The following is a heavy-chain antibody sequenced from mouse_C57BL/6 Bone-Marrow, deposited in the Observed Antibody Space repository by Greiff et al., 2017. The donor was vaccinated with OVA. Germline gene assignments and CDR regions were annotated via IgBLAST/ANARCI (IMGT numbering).Heavy chain of an antibody. Sequence: VAPSPSLSITCPVSGFSLTSYGVSWVRQPPGKGLEWLGVIWGDGSTNYHSALISRLSISKDNSKSQVFLKLNSLQTDDTATYYCAKERITTVVANYAMDYWGQGTSVTVSS. D-gene: IGHD1-1*01. J-gene: IGHJ4*01. CDR1: GFSLTSYG. CDR3: AKERITTVVANYAMDY. CDR2: IWGDGST. V-gene: IGHV2-3*01.